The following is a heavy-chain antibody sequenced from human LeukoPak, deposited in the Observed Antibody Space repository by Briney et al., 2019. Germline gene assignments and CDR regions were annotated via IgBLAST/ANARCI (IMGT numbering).Heavy chain of an antibody. Sequence: SETLSLTCTVQGGSLSGAYWTWIRQPPGKGLEWIGEINHTGSTNYNPSLKSRVTISGDTSKNQFSLKLSSVTAADTAVYYCANSPRGTEYFHHWGQGTLVTVSS. CDR2: INHTGST. J-gene: IGHJ1*01. CDR1: GGSLSGAY. V-gene: IGHV4-34*01. D-gene: IGHD4-23*01. CDR3: ANSPRGTEYFHH.